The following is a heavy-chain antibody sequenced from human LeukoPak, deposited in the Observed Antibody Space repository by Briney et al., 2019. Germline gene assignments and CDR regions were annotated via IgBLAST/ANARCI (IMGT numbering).Heavy chain of an antibody. CDR3: TTLWGATTGGY. D-gene: IGHD1-26*01. CDR2: ISGSGGST. Sequence: GGSLRLSCAASGFTFSSYAMSWVRQAPGKGLEWVSAISGSGGSTYYADSVKGRFTISRDNSKNTLYLQMNSLKTEDTAVYYCTTLWGATTGGYWGQGTLVTVSS. J-gene: IGHJ4*02. CDR1: GFTFSSYA. V-gene: IGHV3-23*01.